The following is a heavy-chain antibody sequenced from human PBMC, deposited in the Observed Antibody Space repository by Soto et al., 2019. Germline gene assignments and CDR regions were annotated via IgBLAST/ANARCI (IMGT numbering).Heavy chain of an antibody. J-gene: IGHJ4*02. CDR1: GFTFSANW. V-gene: IGHV3-74*01. D-gene: IGHD2-21*02. Sequence: EVQLVESGGGLVQPGGSLRLSCAASGFTFSANWMGWARQAPGEGLVWVSLIKPDGSDTGYADSVKGRVTISRDNAKNTLYLQMNSLRADDTAVYYWARGGLTADFDYWGQGTLVTVST. CDR2: IKPDGSDT. CDR3: ARGGLTADFDY.